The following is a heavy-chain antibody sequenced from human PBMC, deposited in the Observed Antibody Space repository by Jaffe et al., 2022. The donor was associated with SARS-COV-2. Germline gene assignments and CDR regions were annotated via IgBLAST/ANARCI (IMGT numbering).Heavy chain of an antibody. CDR1: GFTFSSYA. D-gene: IGHD5-12*01. CDR3: AKDPRGYSGYDIDY. V-gene: IGHV3-23*01. CDR2: SRVSGTT. J-gene: IGHJ4*02. Sequence: EEQLLESGGGLVQPGGSLRLSCAASGFTFSSYAMSWVRQAPGKGPEWVSGSRVSGTTDYADSVKGRFTISRDNSKSTLYLQMNSLRAEDTAVYYCAKDPRGYSGYDIDYWGQGTLVTVSS.